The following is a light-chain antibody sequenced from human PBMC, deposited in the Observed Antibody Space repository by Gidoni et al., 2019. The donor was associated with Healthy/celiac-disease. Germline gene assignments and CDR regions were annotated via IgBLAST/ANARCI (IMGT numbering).Light chain of an antibody. CDR1: KLGAKY. J-gene: IGLJ1*01. Sequence: SYELTPPTSVAVPPGQTASITCSGDKLGAKYACWYQQKPGQSPVLVIYQDSKRPSGIPERFSGSNSGNTATLTISGTQAMDEADYYCQAWDSSTGVFGTGTKVTVL. CDR2: QDS. V-gene: IGLV3-1*01. CDR3: QAWDSSTGV.